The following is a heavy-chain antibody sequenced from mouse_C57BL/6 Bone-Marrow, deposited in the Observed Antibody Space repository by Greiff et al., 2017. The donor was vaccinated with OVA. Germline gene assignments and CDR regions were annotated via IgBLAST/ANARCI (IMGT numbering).Heavy chain of an antibody. Sequence: QVHVKQSGAELARPGASVKLSCKASGYTFTSYGISWVKQRTGQGLEWIGEIYPRSGNTYYNEKFKGKATLTADRSSSTAYMELRSLTSEDSAVYFCASDYPYYYGSSYYYAMDYWGQGTSVTVSS. J-gene: IGHJ4*01. D-gene: IGHD1-1*01. CDR2: IYPRSGNT. V-gene: IGHV1-81*01. CDR1: GYTFTSYG. CDR3: ASDYPYYYGSSYYYAMDY.